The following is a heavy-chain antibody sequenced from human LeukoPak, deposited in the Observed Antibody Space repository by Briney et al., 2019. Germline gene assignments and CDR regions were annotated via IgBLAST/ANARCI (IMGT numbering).Heavy chain of an antibody. CDR2: ISGSGGST. J-gene: IGHJ4*02. V-gene: IGHV3-23*01. CDR3: ANFAVVLTAMGDY. CDR1: GFTFSSYA. D-gene: IGHD2-21*02. Sequence: PGGSLRLSCAASGFTFSSYAMRWVRQAPGKGLEWVSAISGSGGSTYYADSVKGRSTISRDNSKNTLYLQMNSLRAEDTAVYYCANFAVVLTAMGDYWGQGTLVTVSS.